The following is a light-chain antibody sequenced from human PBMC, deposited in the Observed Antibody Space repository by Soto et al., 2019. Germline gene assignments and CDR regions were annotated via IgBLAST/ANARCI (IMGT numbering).Light chain of an antibody. CDR1: SSDVGFYNY. J-gene: IGLJ1*01. CDR2: EVD. Sequence: QSALTQPASVSGSPGQSITISCTGTSSDVGFYNYVSWYQQQHPGKAPKLMIYEVDNRPSGVSIRFSGSKSGNTASLTISGLLAEDEADYYCSSHAGSSAFYVFGTGTKVTVL. CDR3: SSHAGSSAFYV. V-gene: IGLV2-14*01.